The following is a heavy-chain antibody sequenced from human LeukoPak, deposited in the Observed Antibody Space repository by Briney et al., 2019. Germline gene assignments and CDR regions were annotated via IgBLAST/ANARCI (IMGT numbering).Heavy chain of an antibody. CDR3: ARAIPGYSSSWSLPFDY. J-gene: IGHJ4*02. Sequence: GGSLRLSCEASGFTFNTYSMNWARQAPGKGLEWVSSIDSSGGYMFYADSVKGRFIISRDNAKDSLYLQMNSLRAEDTAVYYCARAIPGYSSSWSLPFDYWGQGTLVTVSS. CDR1: GFTFNTYS. CDR2: IDSSGGYM. D-gene: IGHD6-13*01. V-gene: IGHV3-21*06.